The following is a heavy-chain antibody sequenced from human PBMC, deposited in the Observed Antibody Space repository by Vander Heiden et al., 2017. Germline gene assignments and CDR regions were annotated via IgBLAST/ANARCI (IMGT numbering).Heavy chain of an antibody. Sequence: QLQMQESGPGLVKPSETLSLTGTVSGGSISIMSYCWGVIRQPPGKGLEWIGSIYYSGSTYYNPSLKSRVTISVDTSKNQFSLKLSSVPAADTAVYYCARRLSPIAAVAGTFDYWGQGTLVTVSS. CDR2: IYYSGST. CDR1: GGSISIMSYC. J-gene: IGHJ4*02. D-gene: IGHD6-19*01. V-gene: IGHV4-39*01. CDR3: ARRLSPIAAVAGTFDY.